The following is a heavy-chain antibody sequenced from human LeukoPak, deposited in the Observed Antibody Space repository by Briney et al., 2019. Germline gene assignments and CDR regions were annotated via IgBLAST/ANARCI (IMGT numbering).Heavy chain of an antibody. CDR3: GGGNCSSTSCFSLWAFDI. V-gene: IGHV1-18*01. CDR1: GYTFTSYG. J-gene: IGHJ3*02. Sequence: ASVKVSCKASGYTFTSYGISWVRQAPGQGLEWMGWIGAYNGNTNYAQKLQGRVTMTTDTSTSTAYMELRSLRSDDTAVYYCGGGNCSSTSCFSLWAFDIWGQGTMVTVSS. CDR2: IGAYNGNT. D-gene: IGHD2-2*01.